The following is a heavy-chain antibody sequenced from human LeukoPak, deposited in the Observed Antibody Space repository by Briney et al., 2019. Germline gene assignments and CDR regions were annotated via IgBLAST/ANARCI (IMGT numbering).Heavy chain of an antibody. CDR2: ISGSGDNI. CDR1: GFTFSSYA. D-gene: IGHD6-19*01. CDR3: AKGKYSTGWGASVFDL. V-gene: IGHV3-23*01. J-gene: IGHJ3*01. Sequence: GGSLRLSCAASGFTFSSYAMNWVRQAPGKGLEWVSGISGSGDNIYYADPMKGRFTISRDNSKNTLHVQVNSLRAEDTAIYYCAKGKYSTGWGASVFDLWGQGTMVTVSS.